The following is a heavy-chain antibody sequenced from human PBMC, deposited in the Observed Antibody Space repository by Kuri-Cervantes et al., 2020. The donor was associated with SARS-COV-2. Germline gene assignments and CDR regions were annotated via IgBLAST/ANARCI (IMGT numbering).Heavy chain of an antibody. Sequence: SVKVSCKASGYTFTSYGISWVRQAPGQGLEWMGGIIPIFGTTDYAQKFQGRVTITADESTSTAYMGLSRLRSDDTAVYYCARRKDWDYWGQGTLVTVSS. V-gene: IGHV1-69*13. CDR3: ARRKDWDY. J-gene: IGHJ4*02. CDR1: GYTFTSYG. CDR2: IIPIFGTT. D-gene: IGHD3/OR15-3a*01.